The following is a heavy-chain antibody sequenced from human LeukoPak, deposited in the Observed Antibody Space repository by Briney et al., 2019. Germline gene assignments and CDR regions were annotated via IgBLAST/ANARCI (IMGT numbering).Heavy chain of an antibody. CDR3: ARHSGSTRAFDY. J-gene: IGHJ4*02. D-gene: IGHD1-26*01. Sequence: GGSLRLSCAASGFTLSSNYMSWVRQAPGKGLEGVSVIYSGGSTYYADSVKGRFTISRDNSKNTLYLQMNSLRAEDTAVYYCARHSGSTRAFDYWGQGTLVTVSS. CDR2: IYSGGST. V-gene: IGHV3-53*01. CDR1: GFTLSSNY.